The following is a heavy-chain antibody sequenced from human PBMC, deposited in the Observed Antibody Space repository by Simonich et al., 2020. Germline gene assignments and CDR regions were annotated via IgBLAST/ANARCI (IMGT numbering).Heavy chain of an antibody. CDR3: ARGKGWKNAFDI. J-gene: IGHJ3*02. CDR2: INHGGNT. CDR1: GGSFSGYY. Sequence: QVQLQQWGAGLLKPSETLSLTCAVYGGSFSGYYWSGSRQPPGKGLGWIGEINHGGNTNYNPSLNSLVTISVDTSKKQFSRKLSSVTAADTAVYYCARGKGWKNAFDIWGKGTMVTVSS. D-gene: IGHD1-1*01. V-gene: IGHV4-34*01.